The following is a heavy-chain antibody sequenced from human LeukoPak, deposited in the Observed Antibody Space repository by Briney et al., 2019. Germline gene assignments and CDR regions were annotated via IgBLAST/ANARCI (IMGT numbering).Heavy chain of an antibody. J-gene: IGHJ5*02. D-gene: IGHD3-9*01. V-gene: IGHV4-38-2*01. CDR1: GYSISSGYY. CDR2: IYHSGST. Sequence: PSETLSLTCAVSGYSISSGYYWGWLRPPPGRGLEWIWSIYHSGSTYYTPSLKSRVTISVDTSKNQYSLKLSSVTAADTAVYYCAGLTGGTPPNWFDPWGQGTLVTVSS. CDR3: AGLTGGTPPNWFDP.